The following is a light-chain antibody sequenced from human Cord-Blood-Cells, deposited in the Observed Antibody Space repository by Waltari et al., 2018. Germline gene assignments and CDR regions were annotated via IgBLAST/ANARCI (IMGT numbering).Light chain of an antibody. V-gene: IGLV2-23*01. CDR2: EGS. J-gene: IGLJ3*02. Sequence: QSALPQPASVSGSPGQSITISSTATSSDVGSYNLVSCYQQHQGKAPKLMIYEGSKRPSGVSNRFAGSKSGNTASLTISGLQAEDEADYYCCSYAGSSTWVFGGGTKLTVL. CDR3: CSYAGSSTWV. CDR1: SSDVGSYNL.